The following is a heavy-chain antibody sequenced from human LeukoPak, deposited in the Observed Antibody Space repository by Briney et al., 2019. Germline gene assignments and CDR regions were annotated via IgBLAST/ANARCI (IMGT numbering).Heavy chain of an antibody. D-gene: IGHD5-18*01. CDR3: ARAHVDTAMVVDY. CDR1: GGSISSHY. CDR2: IYYSGST. Sequence: PSETLSLTCTVSGGSISSHYWSWIRQPPGKGLEWIGYIYYSGSTNYNPSLKSRVTISVDTSKNQFPLKLSSVTAADTAVYYCARAHVDTAMVVDYWGQGTLVTVSS. J-gene: IGHJ4*02. V-gene: IGHV4-59*11.